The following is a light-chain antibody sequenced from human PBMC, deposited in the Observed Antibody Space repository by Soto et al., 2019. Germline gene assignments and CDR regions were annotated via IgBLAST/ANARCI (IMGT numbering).Light chain of an antibody. Sequence: EIVLTQSPGTLSLSPGERATLSCRASHAVTNNFLAWYQQKPGQAPGLVIYGASSRPAGIPDRFSGSGAGTDFTLSISIREPEDFAVDFCQHYGNSPGTFGQGTKLAIK. V-gene: IGKV3-20*01. CDR1: HAVTNNF. J-gene: IGKJ2*01. CDR2: GAS. CDR3: QHYGNSPGT.